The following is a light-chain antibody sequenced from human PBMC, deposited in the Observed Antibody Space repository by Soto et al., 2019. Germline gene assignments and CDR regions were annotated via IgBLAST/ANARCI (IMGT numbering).Light chain of an antibody. V-gene: IGKV1-33*01. CDR1: QAISKY. J-gene: IGKJ2*01. CDR2: DAS. Sequence: DIQMTQSPSSLSASLGDRVTITCQASQAISKYLHWYHQRPGKAPILVIYDASNLEAGAPSRSSDGGSGTSFTLTISSLQPEDIGRYFCQQYNNLPYTFGQGTKLDI. CDR3: QQYNNLPYT.